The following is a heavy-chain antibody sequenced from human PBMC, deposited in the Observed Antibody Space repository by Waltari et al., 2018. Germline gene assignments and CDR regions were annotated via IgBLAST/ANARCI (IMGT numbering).Heavy chain of an antibody. V-gene: IGHV4-39*07. CDR2: IYYSGST. CDR1: GGSIRSSSYY. D-gene: IGHD6-19*01. CDR3: ARGGSSGWYGDYYYGMDV. J-gene: IGHJ6*02. Sequence: QLQLQESGPGLVKPSETLSLTCTVSGGSIRSSSYYWGWIRQPPGRGLEGMGSIYYSGSTHYNPSLKSRVTISVNTSKNQVSRKLSSVAAAETAVYYWARGGSSGWYGDYYYGMDVWGQGTTVTVSS.